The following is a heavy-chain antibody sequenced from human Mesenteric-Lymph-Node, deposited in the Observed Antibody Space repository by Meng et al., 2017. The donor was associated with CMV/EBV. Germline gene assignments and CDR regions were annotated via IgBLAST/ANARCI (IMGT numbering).Heavy chain of an antibody. D-gene: IGHD6-6*01. CDR1: GGSISSSSYY. Sequence: GSLRLSCTVSGGSISSSSYYWGWIRQPPGKGLEWIGSIYYSGSTYYNPSLKSRVTISVDTSKNQFSLKLSSVTAADTAVYYCARVTYSSFDYYYYGMDVWGQGTTVTVSS. CDR2: IYYSGST. V-gene: IGHV4-39*07. CDR3: ARVTYSSFDYYYYGMDV. J-gene: IGHJ6*02.